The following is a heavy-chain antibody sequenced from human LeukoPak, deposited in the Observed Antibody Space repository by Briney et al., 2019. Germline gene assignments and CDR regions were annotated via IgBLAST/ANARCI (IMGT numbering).Heavy chain of an antibody. CDR3: AIRSGRNYHGVDV. V-gene: IGHV4-59*08. CDR2: TYYTGST. Sequence: PSETLSLTCTVSGGSISGYYWNWIRQPPGKGLEWIGYTYYTGSTNYNPSLQSRVTISVDTSKNQFSLTLSSVTAADTAVYYCAIRSGRNYHGVDVWGQGTTVTVSS. J-gene: IGHJ6*02. CDR1: GGSISGYY. D-gene: IGHD1-26*01.